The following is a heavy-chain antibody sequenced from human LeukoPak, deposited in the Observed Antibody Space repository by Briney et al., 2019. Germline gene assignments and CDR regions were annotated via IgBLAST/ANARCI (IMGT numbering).Heavy chain of an antibody. V-gene: IGHV1-46*01. D-gene: IGHD6-13*01. CDR1: GSTFTSYY. CDR2: INPSGGST. J-gene: IGHJ4*02. CDR3: ARVYKGIAAAGTYDY. Sequence: ASVKVSCKASGSTFTSYYMHWVRQAPGQGLEWMGIINPSGGSTSYAQKFQGRVTMTRDTSTSTVYMELSSLRSEDTAVYYCARVYKGIAAAGTYDYWGQGTLVTVSS.